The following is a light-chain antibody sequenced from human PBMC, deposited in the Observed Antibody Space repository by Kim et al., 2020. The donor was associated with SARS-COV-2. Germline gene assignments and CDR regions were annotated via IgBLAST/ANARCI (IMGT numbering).Light chain of an antibody. J-gene: IGKJ4*01. V-gene: IGKV3-20*01. CDR2: GAS. CDR1: QSVYSSY. CDR3: QRYGSSPTLS. Sequence: EIVMTQSPGTLSLSPGDRATLSCWASQSVYSSYLAWYQQRPGQAPRLLIYGASRRATGIPDRFSGSGSGTNFTLTISRLEPEDFAMYYCQRYGSSPTLSFGGGTKVDIK.